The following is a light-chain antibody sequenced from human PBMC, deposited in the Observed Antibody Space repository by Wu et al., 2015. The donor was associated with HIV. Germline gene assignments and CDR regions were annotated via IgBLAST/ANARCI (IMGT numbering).Light chain of an antibody. CDR1: QSVSSF. V-gene: IGKV3-20*01. CDR2: GAS. J-gene: IGKJ4*01. CDR3: QQYGSSPLT. Sequence: IVLTQSPGTLSLSPGERATLSCRASQSVSSFLAWYQQKPGQAPRLLISGASSRATGIPDRFSGSGSGTDFTLTISRLEPEDFAMYYCQQYGSSPLTFGGGTKVEIK.